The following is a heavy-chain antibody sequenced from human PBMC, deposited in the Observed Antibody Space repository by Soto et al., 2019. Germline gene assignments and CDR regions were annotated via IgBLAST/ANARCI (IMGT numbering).Heavy chain of an antibody. CDR3: ARMKRRSLRWIEPSGYDSTGEFDS. CDR2: INSDGGDT. Sequence: EVQLVESGGGLVQPGGSLSLSCAASGFTLSTYSMHWLRQAPGKGLVWVSRINSDGGDTNYADSVKGRFTISRDSAKNTLYLQMGGLRAEDTAVYYCARMKRRSLRWIEPSGYDSTGEFDSWGQGTLVTVSS. V-gene: IGHV3-74*01. CDR1: GFTLSTYS. J-gene: IGHJ4*02. D-gene: IGHD5-12*01.